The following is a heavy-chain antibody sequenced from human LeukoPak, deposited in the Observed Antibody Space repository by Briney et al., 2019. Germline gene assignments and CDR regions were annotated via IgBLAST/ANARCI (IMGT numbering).Heavy chain of an antibody. Sequence: GGSLTLTCPASGFTFSRYRWNWVRQPPGKGLEWISYISRGSHTIYYADSVRGRFTISRDDAKNSLYLQMNSLRAEDTGIYYCSRETTSGYWGQGTLVTVSS. CDR2: ISRGSHTI. V-gene: IGHV3-48*04. J-gene: IGHJ4*02. D-gene: IGHD1-1*01. CDR1: GFTFSRYR. CDR3: SRETTSGY.